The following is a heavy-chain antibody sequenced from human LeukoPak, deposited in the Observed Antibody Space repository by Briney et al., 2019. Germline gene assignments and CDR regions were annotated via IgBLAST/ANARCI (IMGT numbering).Heavy chain of an antibody. CDR3: ASGHYDFWSGYSNVYYYMDV. CDR1: GGSISSSSYY. J-gene: IGHJ6*03. D-gene: IGHD3-3*01. Sequence: SETLSLTCTVSGGSISSSSYYWGWIRQPPGKGLEWIGSIYYSGSTYYNPSLKGRVTISVDTSKNQFSLKLSSVTAADTAVYYCASGHYDFWSGYSNVYYYMDVWGKGTTVTVSS. CDR2: IYYSGST. V-gene: IGHV4-39*07.